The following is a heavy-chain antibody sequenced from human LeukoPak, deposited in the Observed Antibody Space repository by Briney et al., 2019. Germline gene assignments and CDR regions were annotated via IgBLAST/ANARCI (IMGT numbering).Heavy chain of an antibody. CDR3: AKGMMPDWFDP. V-gene: IGHV4-59*01. D-gene: IGHD2-2*01. Sequence: SETLSLTCTASGGSMNDYYWTWVRQPPGRGLEWIGYIFDIGNANYNPSLKSRVTISLDTSKNQFSLRLNSVTAADTAVYYCAKGMMPDWFDPWGQGTLVTVSS. J-gene: IGHJ5*02. CDR2: IFDIGNA. CDR1: GGSMNDYY.